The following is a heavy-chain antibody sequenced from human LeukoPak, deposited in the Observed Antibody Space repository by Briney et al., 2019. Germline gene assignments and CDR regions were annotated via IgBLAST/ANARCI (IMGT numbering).Heavy chain of an antibody. CDR1: GFTFSSYA. Sequence: PGGSLRLSCAASGFTFSSYAMSWVRQAPGKGLEWVSAIGGSGGSTYYADSVKGRFTISRDNSKNTLYLQMNSLRAEDTAVYYCARHPSDILTGYYPLYYFDYWGQGTLVTVSS. V-gene: IGHV3-23*01. D-gene: IGHD3-9*01. CDR3: ARHPSDILTGYYPLYYFDY. J-gene: IGHJ4*02. CDR2: IGGSGGST.